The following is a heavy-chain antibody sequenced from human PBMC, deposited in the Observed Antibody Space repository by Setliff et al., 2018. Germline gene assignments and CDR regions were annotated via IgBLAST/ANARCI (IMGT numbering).Heavy chain of an antibody. CDR2: IYPGDSDT. D-gene: IGHD2-15*01. CDR3: ARVEEYCSGGTCYSFDY. V-gene: IGHV5-51*01. CDR1: GYSFTRYW. Sequence: PGESLKISCKGSGYSFTRYWIGWVRRMPGKGLEWMGIIYPGDSDTRYSPSFQGQVTISADKSISTAYLQWSSLKASDTAMYYCARVEEYCSGGTCYSFDYWGQGTL. J-gene: IGHJ4*02.